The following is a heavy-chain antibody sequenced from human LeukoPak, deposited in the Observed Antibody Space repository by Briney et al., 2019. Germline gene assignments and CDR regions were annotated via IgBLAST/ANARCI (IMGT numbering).Heavy chain of an antibody. Sequence: GGSLRLSCAASGFTFSRYSMNWVRQAPGKGLEWVSSISSSSYIYYADSVKGRFTISRDNAKNSLYLQMNSLRAVDTAVYYCAREGAVAGLNWFDPWGQGTLVTVSS. CDR1: GFTFSRYS. CDR3: AREGAVAGLNWFDP. CDR2: ISSSSYI. V-gene: IGHV3-21*01. J-gene: IGHJ5*02. D-gene: IGHD6-19*01.